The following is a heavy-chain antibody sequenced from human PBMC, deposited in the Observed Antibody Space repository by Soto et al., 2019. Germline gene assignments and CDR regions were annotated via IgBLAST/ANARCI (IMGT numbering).Heavy chain of an antibody. D-gene: IGHD3-9*01. CDR1: GGTFSSYA. V-gene: IGHV1-69*14. J-gene: IGHJ4*02. CDR2: IIPIFGTA. CDR3: ARDPNPPRFDWLKGEYFDY. Sequence: QVQLVQSGAEVKKPGSSVKVSCKASGGTFSSYAISWVRQAPGQGLEWMGGIIPIFGTANYAQKFQGRVTITAAKPTRTPNRELRSLRSEDPAVYYCARDPNPPRFDWLKGEYFDYGGQGTLVTVPS.